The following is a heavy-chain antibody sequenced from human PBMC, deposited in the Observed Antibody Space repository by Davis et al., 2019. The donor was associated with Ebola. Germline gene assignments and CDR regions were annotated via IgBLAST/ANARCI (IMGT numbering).Heavy chain of an antibody. V-gene: IGHV3-23*01. D-gene: IGHD6-6*01. J-gene: IGHJ4*02. CDR2: ISGSGGST. CDR3: ANGYGGAARFDY. CDR1: GFPFRSYA. Sequence: GESLKISRAAPGFPFRSYAMSWVRQAPGKGLEWVSAISGSGGSTYYADSVKGRFTISRDNSKNTLYLQMNSLRAEDTAVYYCANGYGGAARFDYWGQGTLVTVSS.